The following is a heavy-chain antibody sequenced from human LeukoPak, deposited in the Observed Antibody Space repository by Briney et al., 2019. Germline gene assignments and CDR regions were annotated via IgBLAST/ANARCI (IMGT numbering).Heavy chain of an antibody. V-gene: IGHV4-4*07. CDR2: IYASGTT. CDR3: ARGMAAAYDYNWFDP. J-gene: IGHJ5*02. Sequence: SETLSLTCTVSGGSINDYYWSWIRQPAGKELEWIGRIYASGTTRFNPSLKSRVNMSVDTTKNQFSLKLSSVTAADTAVYFCARGMAAAYDYNWFDPWGQGILVTVSS. D-gene: IGHD5-12*01. CDR1: GGSINDYY.